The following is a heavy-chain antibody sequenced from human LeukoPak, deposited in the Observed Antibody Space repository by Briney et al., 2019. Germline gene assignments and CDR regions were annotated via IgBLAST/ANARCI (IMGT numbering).Heavy chain of an antibody. CDR3: ARDYTYGDYEYYFDY. J-gene: IGHJ4*02. CDR1: GFTFSSYA. Sequence: GRSLRLSCAASGFTFSSYAMHWVRQAPGKGLEWVAVISYDGSNKYYADSVKGRFTISRDNSKNTLYLQMNSLRAEDTAVYYYARDYTYGDYEYYFDYWGQGTLVTVSS. V-gene: IGHV3-30*04. CDR2: ISYDGSNK. D-gene: IGHD4-17*01.